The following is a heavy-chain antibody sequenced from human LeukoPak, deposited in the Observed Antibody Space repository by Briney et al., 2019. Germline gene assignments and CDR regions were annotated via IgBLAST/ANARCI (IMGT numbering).Heavy chain of an antibody. CDR2: INHSGST. D-gene: IGHD5-18*01. Sequence: ASETLSLTCAVYGGSFSGYYWSWIRQPPGKGLEWIGEINHSGSTNYNPSLKSRVTISVDTSKNQFSLKLSSVTAADTAAYYCARVQPRRAFDIWGQGTMATVSS. CDR3: ARVQPRRAFDI. V-gene: IGHV4-34*01. J-gene: IGHJ3*02. CDR1: GGSFSGYY.